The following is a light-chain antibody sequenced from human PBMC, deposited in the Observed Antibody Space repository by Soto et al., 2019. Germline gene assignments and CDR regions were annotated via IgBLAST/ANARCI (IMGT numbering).Light chain of an antibody. CDR2: GAS. Sequence: EIVMTQSPATLSVSPGERATLSCRASQSVSSNLAWYQQKPGQAPRLLIYGASTRATGIPARFSGSGSGTEFTLTISSLQSADFAVYCCQQYNNWPPTFGQGTKVDIK. J-gene: IGKJ1*01. CDR1: QSVSSN. V-gene: IGKV3-15*01. CDR3: QQYNNWPPT.